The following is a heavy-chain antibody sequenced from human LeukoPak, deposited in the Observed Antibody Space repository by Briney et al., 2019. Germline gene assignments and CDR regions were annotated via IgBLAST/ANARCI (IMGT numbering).Heavy chain of an antibody. J-gene: IGHJ4*02. Sequence: GGSLRLSCAASGFTVSNNYMSWVRQAPGKGLEWISVIYSGDNTYYVESVKGRFTISRDNSKNTLFLQMNRLRAEDTAVYYCAGRRVLDASFDYWGQGTLVTVSS. CDR3: AGRRVLDASFDY. CDR1: GFTVSNNY. D-gene: IGHD3-16*01. CDR2: IYSGDNT. V-gene: IGHV3-66*02.